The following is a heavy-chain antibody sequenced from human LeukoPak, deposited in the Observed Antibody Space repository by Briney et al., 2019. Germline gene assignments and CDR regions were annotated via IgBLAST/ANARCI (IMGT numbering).Heavy chain of an antibody. CDR1: GGSFSGYY. CDR3: ARGRITGTTWAHYYYYGMDV. J-gene: IGHJ6*02. V-gene: IGHV4-34*01. D-gene: IGHD1-7*01. Sequence: SETLSLTCAVYGGSFSGYYWSWIRRPPGKGLEWIGEINHSGSTNYNPSLKSRVTISVDTSKNQFSLKLSSVTAADTAVYYCARGRITGTTWAHYYYYGMDVWGQGTTVTVSS. CDR2: INHSGST.